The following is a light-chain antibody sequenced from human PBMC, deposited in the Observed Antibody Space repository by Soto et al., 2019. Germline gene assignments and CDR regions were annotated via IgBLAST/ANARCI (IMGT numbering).Light chain of an antibody. CDR3: SSYAGNNNRYV. Sequence: QSALTQPPSASGSPGQSVTISCTGTSSDVGGYNFVSWYQQHPGKAPKLMIYEVNQRPSGVPNRFSGSKSGNTASLTVSGLQAEDEADYYCSSYAGNNNRYVFGTGTKVTVL. J-gene: IGLJ1*01. CDR2: EVN. CDR1: SSDVGGYNF. V-gene: IGLV2-8*01.